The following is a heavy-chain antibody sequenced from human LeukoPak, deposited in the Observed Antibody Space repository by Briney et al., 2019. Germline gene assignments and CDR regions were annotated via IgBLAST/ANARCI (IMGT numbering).Heavy chain of an antibody. D-gene: IGHD6-13*01. Sequence: LRLSCAASGFTFSDHYMDWVRQPPGKGLEWVATIHHSGGTYHNPSLKGRVTISVDTSKNQFSLTLTSVTAADTAVYYCARQQSSSFLRRGYIESWGQGTLVTVSS. J-gene: IGHJ4*02. V-gene: IGHV4-38-2*01. CDR3: ARQQSSSFLRRGYIES. CDR2: IHHSGGT. CDR1: GFTFSDHY.